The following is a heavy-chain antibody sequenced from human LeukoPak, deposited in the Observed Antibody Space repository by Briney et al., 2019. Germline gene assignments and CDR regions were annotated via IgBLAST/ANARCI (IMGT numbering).Heavy chain of an antibody. CDR2: IWYDDREK. CDR1: GFTFSNYD. Sequence: TGGSLRLSCTASGFTFSNYDMHWVRQAPGEGLEWVAFIWYDDREKKYADSVKGRFTISRDNSKDTVYLQMNSLTPEDTAVYYCAKDLDTMVRGVNVYWGQGTLVTVAS. J-gene: IGHJ4*02. V-gene: IGHV3-30*02. CDR3: AKDLDTMVRGVNVY. D-gene: IGHD3-10*01.